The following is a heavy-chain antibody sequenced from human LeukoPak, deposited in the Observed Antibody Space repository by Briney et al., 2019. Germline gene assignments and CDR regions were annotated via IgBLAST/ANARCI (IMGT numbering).Heavy chain of an antibody. V-gene: IGHV4-59*06. D-gene: IGHD3-16*01. J-gene: IGHJ4*02. Sequence: SETLSLTCTVSGGSFNSYYWSWIRQPPGKGLEWIGYIYYSGSTYYNPSLKSRVTISVDTSKNQFSLKLSSVTAADTAVYYCAREYDSWGQGTLVTVSS. CDR2: IYYSGST. CDR3: AREYDS. CDR1: GGSFNSYY.